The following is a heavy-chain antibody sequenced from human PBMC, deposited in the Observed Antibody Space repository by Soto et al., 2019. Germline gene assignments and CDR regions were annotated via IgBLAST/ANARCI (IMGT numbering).Heavy chain of an antibody. V-gene: IGHV1-58*01. CDR2: IVVGSGNT. D-gene: IGHD6-19*01. CDR3: AADNGYSSGWYQYYGMDV. CDR1: GFTFTSSA. J-gene: IGHJ6*02. Sequence: SVKVSCKASGFTFTSSAVQWVRQARGQRLEWIGWIVVGSGNTNYAQKFQERVAITRDMSTSTAYMELSSLRSEDTAVYYCAADNGYSSGWYQYYGMDVWGQGTTVTVSS.